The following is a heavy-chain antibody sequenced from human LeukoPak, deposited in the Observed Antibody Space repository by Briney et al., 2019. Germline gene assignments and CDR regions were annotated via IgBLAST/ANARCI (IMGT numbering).Heavy chain of an antibody. Sequence: GGSLRLSCEASGFTFTDYWMNWVRQAPGKGPEWVASIRQDGSEKTYVDSVKGRFTISRDNTKNSLSLQLNGLRAEDMAVYYCARDGTAAGLYFDLWGQGTLVTVSS. J-gene: IGHJ4*01. CDR1: GFTFTDYW. CDR2: IRQDGSEK. D-gene: IGHD6-13*01. CDR3: ARDGTAAGLYFDL. V-gene: IGHV3-7*01.